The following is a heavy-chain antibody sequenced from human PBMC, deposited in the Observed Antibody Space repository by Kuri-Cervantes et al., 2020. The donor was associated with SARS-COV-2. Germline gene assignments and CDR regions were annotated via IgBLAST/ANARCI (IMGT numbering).Heavy chain of an antibody. D-gene: IGHD2-2*01. V-gene: IGHV4-39*01. J-gene: IGHJ4*03. CDR1: GGSITSDYL. CDR3: ARATLVRYFDC. Sequence: GSLRLSCTVSGGSITSDYLWGWIRQPPGKGLEWIGNSFYSGSTFYNPSLKSRVTISVDTSKNQFSLELSSVTAADTAVNYCARATLVRYFDCLSQGTTVTVSS. CDR2: SFYSGST.